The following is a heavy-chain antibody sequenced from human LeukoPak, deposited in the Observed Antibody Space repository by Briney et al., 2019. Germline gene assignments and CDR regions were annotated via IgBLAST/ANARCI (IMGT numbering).Heavy chain of an antibody. CDR3: AKGIVGATRKINFFDY. CDR1: GFTFSSYA. V-gene: IGHV3-23*01. CDR2: ISGSGGST. Sequence: GGSLRLSCAASGFTFSSYAMSWVRQAPGKGLEWVSAISGSGGSTYYADSVKGRFTISRDNSKNTLYLEMNSLRAEDTAVYYCAKGIVGATRKINFFDYWGQGTLVTVSS. J-gene: IGHJ4*02. D-gene: IGHD1-26*01.